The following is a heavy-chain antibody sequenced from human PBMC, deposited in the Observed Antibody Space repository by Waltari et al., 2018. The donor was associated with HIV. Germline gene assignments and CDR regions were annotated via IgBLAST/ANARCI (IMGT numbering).Heavy chain of an antibody. V-gene: IGHV3-49*03. CDR2: IRTKPFGATT. D-gene: IGHD6-19*01. Sequence: EAQLVESGGGLVQPGRSLRLTCTASGFSSGDYDLSRFSQAPGKGLEWVSFIRTKPFGATTEYAASVQVRFTISRDDAKSIVYLQMNSLKTEDTAVYYCGGARAGYSSPWYAGFDLWGQGTPVTVSS. CDR3: GGARAGYSSPWYAGFDL. J-gene: IGHJ4*02. CDR1: GFSSGDYD.